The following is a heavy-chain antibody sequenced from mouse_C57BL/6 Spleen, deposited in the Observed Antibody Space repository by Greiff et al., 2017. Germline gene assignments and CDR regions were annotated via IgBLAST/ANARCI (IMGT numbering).Heavy chain of an antibody. V-gene: IGHV7-3*01. CDR2: IRNKANGYTT. D-gene: IGHD1-1*01. CDR3: ARSLLRGGDWYFDV. CDR1: GFTFTDYY. J-gene: IGHJ1*03. Sequence: EVMLVESGGGLVQPGGSLSLSCAASGFTFTDYYMSWVRQPPGKALEWLGFIRNKANGYTTEYSASVKGRFTISRDNSQSILYLQMNALRAEDSATYYCARSLLRGGDWYFDVWGTGTTVTVSS.